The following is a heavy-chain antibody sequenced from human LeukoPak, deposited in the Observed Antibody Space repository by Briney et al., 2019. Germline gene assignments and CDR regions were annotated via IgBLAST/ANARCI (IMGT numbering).Heavy chain of an antibody. CDR2: INPNSGGT. J-gene: IGHJ5*02. CDR1: GYTFTGYY. V-gene: IGHV1-2*02. CDR3: ARDRGDIVATTTNWFDP. Sequence: ASVKVSCKASGYTFTGYYMHWVRQAPGQGLEWMGWINPNSGGTNYAQKFQGRVTMTRDTSISTAYMELSRLRFDDTAVYYCARDRGDIVATTTNWFDPWGQGTLVTVSS. D-gene: IGHD5-12*01.